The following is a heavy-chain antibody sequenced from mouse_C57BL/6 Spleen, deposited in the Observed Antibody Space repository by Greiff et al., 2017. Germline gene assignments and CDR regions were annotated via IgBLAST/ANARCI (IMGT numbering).Heavy chain of an antibody. J-gene: IGHJ3*01. CDR3: ARRGYDYDFLAY. CDR1: GYTFTSYW. Sequence: QVQLQQPGAELVKPGASVKLSCKASGYTFTSYWMHWVKQRPGQGLEWIGMIHPNSGSTNYNEKFKSKATLTVDKSSSTAYMQLSSLTSEDSAVYYCARRGYDYDFLAYWGQGTLVTVSA. CDR2: IHPNSGST. D-gene: IGHD2-4*01. V-gene: IGHV1-64*01.